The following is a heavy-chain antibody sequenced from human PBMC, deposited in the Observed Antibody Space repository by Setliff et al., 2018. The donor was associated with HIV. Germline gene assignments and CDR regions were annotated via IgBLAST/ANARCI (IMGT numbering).Heavy chain of an antibody. D-gene: IGHD5-12*01. CDR2: IYYSGST. Sequence: SETMWINCNVSGGSISSSSYYWGWIRQPPGKGLEWIGSIYYSGSTYYNPSLKSRVTISVDTLKNQFSMKLSSVIAADTAVYYCARDLNRGYSGYVYNWFDPWIQGPLVTVS. CDR3: ARDLNRGYSGYVYNWFDP. CDR1: GGSISSSSYY. V-gene: IGHV4-39*07. J-gene: IGHJ5*02.